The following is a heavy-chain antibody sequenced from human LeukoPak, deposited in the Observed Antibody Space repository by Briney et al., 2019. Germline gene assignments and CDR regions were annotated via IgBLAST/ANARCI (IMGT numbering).Heavy chain of an antibody. CDR1: GFTFGSYS. Sequence: GGSLRLSCAASGFTFGSYSMNWVRQAPGKGLEWVAVISYDGSNKYYADSVKGRFTISRDNSKNTLYLQMNSLRAEDTAVYYCARDGSSRHYYYMDVWGKGTTVTVSS. D-gene: IGHD2-15*01. CDR3: ARDGSSRHYYYMDV. CDR2: ISYDGSNK. V-gene: IGHV3-30-3*01. J-gene: IGHJ6*03.